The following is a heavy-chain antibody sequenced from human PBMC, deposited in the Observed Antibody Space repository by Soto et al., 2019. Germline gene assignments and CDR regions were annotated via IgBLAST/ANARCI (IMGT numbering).Heavy chain of an antibody. CDR1: GFTFSSYW. D-gene: IGHD3-3*01. J-gene: IGHJ6*03. V-gene: IGHV3-7*01. CDR2: IKRDGSEK. Sequence: GGSLRLSCAASGFTFSSYWMSWVRQAPGKGLEWVADIKRDGSEKYYVDSVKGRFTISRDNAKNSLYLQMNSLRAEDTAVYYCARDLQQNDFWSGYNYYMDVWGKGTTVTVSS. CDR3: ARDLQQNDFWSGYNYYMDV.